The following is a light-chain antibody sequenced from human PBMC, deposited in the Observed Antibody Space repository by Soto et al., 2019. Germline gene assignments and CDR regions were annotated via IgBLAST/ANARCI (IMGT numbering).Light chain of an antibody. V-gene: IGLV1-44*01. Sequence: VLTQPPSASGTPGQRVTISCSGSTSNIGINAVNWYQQLPGTAPILLIYRDNQRPSGVPDRFSGSKSGTSASLAISGLQSEDEADYYCAAWDDSLNGFYVFGTGTKVTVL. CDR2: RDN. CDR1: TSNIGINA. CDR3: AAWDDSLNGFYV. J-gene: IGLJ1*01.